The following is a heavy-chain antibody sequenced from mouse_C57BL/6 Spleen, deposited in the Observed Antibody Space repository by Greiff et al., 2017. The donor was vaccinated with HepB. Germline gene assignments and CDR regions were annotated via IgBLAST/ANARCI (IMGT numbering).Heavy chain of an antibody. Sequence: QVQLQQSGAELARPGASVKLSCKASGYTFTSYGISWVKQRTGQGLEWIGEIYPRSGNTYYNEKFKGKATLTADKSSSTAYMELRSLTSEESAVYFCARGDYDGLYYYAMDYWGQGTSVTVSS. V-gene: IGHV1-81*01. J-gene: IGHJ4*01. CDR3: ARGDYDGLYYYAMDY. D-gene: IGHD2-4*01. CDR2: IYPRSGNT. CDR1: GYTFTSYG.